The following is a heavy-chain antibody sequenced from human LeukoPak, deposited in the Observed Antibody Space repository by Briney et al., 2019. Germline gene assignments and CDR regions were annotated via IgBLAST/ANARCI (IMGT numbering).Heavy chain of an antibody. D-gene: IGHD6-13*01. Sequence: PSETLSLTCTVSGGSISSYYWSWLRQPPGKGLEWIGYIYYSVNTIYNPSLKSRVTISVDTSKNQVSLKLSSVTAADTAVYYRARQADPGTNNWPDPWGQGTLVTVSS. CDR3: ARQADPGTNNWPDP. CDR1: GGSISSYY. J-gene: IGHJ5*02. V-gene: IGHV4-59*08. CDR2: IYYSVNT.